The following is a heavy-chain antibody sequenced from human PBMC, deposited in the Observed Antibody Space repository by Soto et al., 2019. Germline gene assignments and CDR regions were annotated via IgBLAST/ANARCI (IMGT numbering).Heavy chain of an antibody. CDR2: ISNSGRTI. J-gene: IGHJ6*02. V-gene: IGHV3-11*01. D-gene: IGHD3-22*01. CDR3: ARQKAWTGEWLSLYAPGMDV. Sequence: QVQLVESGGGLVKPGGSLRLSCAASGFTFSDYYMSWIRQAPGKGLEWVAYISNSGRTIYYADSVKGRFTISRDNAKNSLYLQMNSLRAADTAVYYCARQKAWTGEWLSLYAPGMDVWGHGTTVTVSS. CDR1: GFTFSDYY.